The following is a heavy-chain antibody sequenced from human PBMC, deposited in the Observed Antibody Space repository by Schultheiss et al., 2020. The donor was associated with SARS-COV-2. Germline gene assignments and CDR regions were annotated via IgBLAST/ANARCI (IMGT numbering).Heavy chain of an antibody. D-gene: IGHD6-13*01. J-gene: IGHJ4*02. CDR1: GFTFSSYA. V-gene: IGHV3-30-3*01. Sequence: GGSLRLSCAASGFTFSSYAMHWVRQAPGKGLEWVAVISYDGSNKYYADSVKGRFTISRDNSKNTLYLQMTSLRGDDTAVYYCAKALVPCASATDNVDGTFDYWGQGTLVTVSS. CDR2: ISYDGSNK. CDR3: AKALVPCASATDNVDGTFDY.